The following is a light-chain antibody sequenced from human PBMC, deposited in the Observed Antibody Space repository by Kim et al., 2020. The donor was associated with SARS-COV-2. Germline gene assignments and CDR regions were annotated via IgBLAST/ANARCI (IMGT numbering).Light chain of an antibody. CDR1: QHIREY. J-gene: IGKJ5*01. CDR2: AAS. V-gene: IGKV1-39*01. Sequence: ASVGDRVTITCRASQHIREYLNWYQQKPGKAPKLLINAASNLQSGVPSRFSGSESGTDFTLTISSLQPEDFATYYCQQSYSTPITFGQGTRLEIK. CDR3: QQSYSTPIT.